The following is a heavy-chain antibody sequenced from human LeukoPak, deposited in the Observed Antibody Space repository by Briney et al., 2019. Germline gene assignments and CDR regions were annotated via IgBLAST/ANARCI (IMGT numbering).Heavy chain of an antibody. CDR1: GYTFTGYY. Sequence: ASVKVSCKASGYTFTGYYMHWVRQAPGQGLEWMGWINPNSGGTNYAQKFQGRVTMTRGTSISTAYMELSRLRSDDTAVYYCARDRSVITFGGVIVIVNYFDYWGQGTLVTVSS. CDR3: ARDRSVITFGGVIVIVNYFDY. D-gene: IGHD3-16*02. V-gene: IGHV1-2*02. J-gene: IGHJ4*02. CDR2: INPNSGGT.